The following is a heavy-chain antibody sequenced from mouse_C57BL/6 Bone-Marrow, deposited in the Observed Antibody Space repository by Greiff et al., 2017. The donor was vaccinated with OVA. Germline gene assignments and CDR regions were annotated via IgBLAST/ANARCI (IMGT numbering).Heavy chain of an antibody. CDR2: IDPSDSYT. J-gene: IGHJ3*01. Sequence: QVQLQQPGAELVMPGASVKLSCKASGYTFTSYWMHWVKQRPGQGLEWIGEIDPSDSYTNYNQKFKGKSTLTVDKSSSTAYMQLSSLTSEDTAVYYCARGDYYCSSWFAYWGQGTLVTVSA. CDR3: ARGDYYCSSWFAY. V-gene: IGHV1-69*01. CDR1: GYTFTSYW. D-gene: IGHD1-1*01.